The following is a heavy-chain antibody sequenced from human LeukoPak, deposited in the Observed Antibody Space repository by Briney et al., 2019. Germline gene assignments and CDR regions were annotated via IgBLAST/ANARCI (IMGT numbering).Heavy chain of an antibody. J-gene: IGHJ4*02. CDR2: IYYSGST. D-gene: IGHD3-22*01. CDR1: GGSISSYY. Sequence: SETLSLTCTVSGGSISSYYWSWIRQPPGKGLEWIGYIYYSGSTNYNPSLKSRVTISVDTSKNQFSLKLSSVTAADTAVYYCATNYYDSSGSPDYWGQGTLVTVSS. V-gene: IGHV4-59*12. CDR3: ATNYYDSSGSPDY.